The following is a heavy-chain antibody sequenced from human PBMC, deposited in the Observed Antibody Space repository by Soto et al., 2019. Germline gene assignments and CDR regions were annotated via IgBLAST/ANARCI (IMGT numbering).Heavy chain of an antibody. CDR2: IYYSGST. CDR3: AKLIAAKSQGFLGYYYYGMDV. Sequence: SETLSLTCTVSGGSISSYYWSWIRQPPGKGLEWIGYIYYSGSTNYNPSLKSRVTISVDTSKNQFSLKLSSVTAADTAVYYCAKLIAAKSQGFLGYYYYGMDVWGQGTTVTVSS. CDR1: GGSISSYY. J-gene: IGHJ6*02. V-gene: IGHV4-59*01. D-gene: IGHD6-6*01.